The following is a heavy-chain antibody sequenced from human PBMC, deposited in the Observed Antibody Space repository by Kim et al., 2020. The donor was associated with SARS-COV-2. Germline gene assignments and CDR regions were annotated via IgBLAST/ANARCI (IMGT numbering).Heavy chain of an antibody. CDR3: AHSPSYNWFDA. V-gene: IGHV2-5*02. J-gene: IGHJ5*02. CDR2: IYWDNDN. CDR1: GFSLSTYGVS. Sequence: SGPKLVNPTQTLTVTCTFSGFSLSTYGVSVGWIRRAPGKALEWLAVIYWDNDNRLSPFLETRLTITKDTSKNQVVLTMTNMDVADTATYFCAHSPSYNWFDAWGQGILVTVSS.